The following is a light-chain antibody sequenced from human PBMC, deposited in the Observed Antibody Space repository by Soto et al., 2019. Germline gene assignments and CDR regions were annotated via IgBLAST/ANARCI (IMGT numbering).Light chain of an antibody. CDR1: QRMTNNF. V-gene: IGKV3-20*01. J-gene: IGKJ2*01. CDR2: GAS. CDR3: QQYGRSSFT. Sequence: EIVLTQSPDTLSLSPGERVTLSCRASQRMTNNFLAWFQQKPGLAPRLLIHGASTSASGVPDRFTGGGSGTDFVLTISRVEPEDFAVDYCQQYGRSSFTCGQGTKL.